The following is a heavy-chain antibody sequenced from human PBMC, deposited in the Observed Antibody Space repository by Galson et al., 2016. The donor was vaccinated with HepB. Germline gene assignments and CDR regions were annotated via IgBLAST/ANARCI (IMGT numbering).Heavy chain of an antibody. Sequence: SVKVSCKASGYMFTNYYFHWVRQAPGQGLEWIGEINPSGGTTSFAQNFQGRVTMTRGTSTNTIYMELSSLRSEDTAVYYCARIGGYCSALSCSYFDFWGQGTLVTVSS. CDR3: ARIGGYCSALSCSYFDF. CDR1: GYMFTNYY. V-gene: IGHV1-46*01. D-gene: IGHD2-15*01. J-gene: IGHJ4*02. CDR2: INPSGGTT.